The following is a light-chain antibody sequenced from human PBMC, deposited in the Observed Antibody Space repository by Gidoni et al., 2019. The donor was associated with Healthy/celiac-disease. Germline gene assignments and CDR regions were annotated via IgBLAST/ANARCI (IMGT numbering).Light chain of an antibody. CDR1: QSISSY. V-gene: IGKV1-39*01. CDR3: QQSYSTPPYT. CDR2: AAS. Sequence: DIQMTQSPSSLSASVGDRVTITCRASQSISSYLNWYQQKPGKAPKLLIYAASSLQRRDPSRFSGSGSGTDFTLTISSLQPEDFATYYCQQSYSTPPYTFXXXTKLEIK. J-gene: IGKJ2*01.